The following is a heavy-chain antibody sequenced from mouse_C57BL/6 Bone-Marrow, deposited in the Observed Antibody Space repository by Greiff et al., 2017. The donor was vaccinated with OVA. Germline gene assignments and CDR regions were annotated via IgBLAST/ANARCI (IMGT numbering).Heavy chain of an antibody. CDR2: IDPENGDT. Sequence: VQLKQSGAELVRPGASVKLSCTASGFNITDDYMHWVKQRPEQGLEWIGWIDPENGDTEYASKFQGKATITADTSSNTAYLQLSSLTSEDTAVYYCTTVYYDYDEFAYWGQGTLVTVSA. V-gene: IGHV14-4*01. J-gene: IGHJ3*01. CDR3: TTVYYDYDEFAY. D-gene: IGHD2-4*01. CDR1: GFNITDDY.